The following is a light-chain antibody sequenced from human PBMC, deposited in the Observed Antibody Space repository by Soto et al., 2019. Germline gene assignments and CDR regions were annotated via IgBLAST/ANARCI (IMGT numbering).Light chain of an antibody. CDR1: SSDVGRFNF. V-gene: IGLV2-8*01. CDR3: SSLAADYYNHYV. J-gene: IGLJ1*01. Sequence: QSVLTQPPSASGSPGQSVTISCTGTSSDVGRFNFVSWYQQHPGKAPKLMIFEVSKRPSGVPDRFSGSKSGNTASLTVSGLQAEDEADYYCSSLAADYYNHYVFGTGTKVTVL. CDR2: EVS.